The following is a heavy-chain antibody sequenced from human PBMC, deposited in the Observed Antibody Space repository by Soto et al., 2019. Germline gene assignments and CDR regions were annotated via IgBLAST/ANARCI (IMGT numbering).Heavy chain of an antibody. CDR2: ISAYNGNT. J-gene: IGHJ4*02. Sequence: QVQLVQSGAEVKKPGASVKVSCKASGYTFTSYGISWVRQAPGQGLEWMGWISAYNGNTNYAQKLQGRVTMTTATSPRTGYMELRSMRADDPAVYYCARFSGPVYGDYPPGHFGYWGQGTLVTVSS. CDR1: GYTFTSYG. V-gene: IGHV1-18*01. CDR3: ARFSGPVYGDYPPGHFGY. D-gene: IGHD4-17*01.